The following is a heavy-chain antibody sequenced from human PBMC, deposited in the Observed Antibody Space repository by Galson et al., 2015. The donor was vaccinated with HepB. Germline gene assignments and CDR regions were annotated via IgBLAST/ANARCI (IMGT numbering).Heavy chain of an antibody. J-gene: IGHJ4*02. CDR1: GFTFSSYS. V-gene: IGHV3-48*02. Sequence: SLRLSCAASGFTFSSYSMNWVRQAPGKGLEWVSYISSSSTIYYADSVKGRFTISRDNAKNSLYLQMNSLRDEDTAVYYCARSRRVGATPGPYFDYWGQGTLVTVSS. D-gene: IGHD1-26*01. CDR2: ISSSSTI. CDR3: ARSRRVGATPGPYFDY.